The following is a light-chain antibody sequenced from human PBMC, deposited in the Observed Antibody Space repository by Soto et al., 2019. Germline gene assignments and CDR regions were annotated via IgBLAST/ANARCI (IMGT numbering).Light chain of an antibody. CDR1: QTISSW. CDR2: KAS. V-gene: IGKV1-5*03. Sequence: DIQMTHSPSTLSGSVGDRVTVTCRASQTISSWLAWYQQKPGKAPKLLIYKASSLESGVPSRFSGSGSGTEFTLTISSLQPDDFATYYCQQYNSYLLTFGGGTKVDIK. CDR3: QQYNSYLLT. J-gene: IGKJ4*01.